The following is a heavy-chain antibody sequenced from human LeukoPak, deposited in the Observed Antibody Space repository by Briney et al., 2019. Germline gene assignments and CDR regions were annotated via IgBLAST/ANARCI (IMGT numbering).Heavy chain of an antibody. J-gene: IGHJ3*02. CDR2: IFYSGIT. Sequence: SETLSLTCTVSGGSISSYYWSWIRQPPGKGLEWIGYIFYSGITNYSPSLKSRVTISVDTSKNQFSLKLSSVTAADTAVYFCARGPYSYDSSGAFDIWGQGTMVTVSS. V-gene: IGHV4-59*01. CDR3: ARGPYSYDSSGAFDI. D-gene: IGHD3-22*01. CDR1: GGSISSYY.